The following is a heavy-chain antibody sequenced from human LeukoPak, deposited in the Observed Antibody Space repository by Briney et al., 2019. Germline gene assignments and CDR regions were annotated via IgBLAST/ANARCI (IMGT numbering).Heavy chain of an antibody. V-gene: IGHV3-30-3*01. D-gene: IGHD3-22*01. J-gene: IGHJ4*02. CDR3: ARDPTGVVVSMDY. CDR2: ISYDGSNK. CDR1: GFTFSSYA. Sequence: GGSLRLSCAASGFTFSSYAMHWVRQAPGKGLEWVAVISYDGSNKYYADSVKGRFTISRDNSKNTLYLQMNSLRAEDTAVYYCARDPTGVVVSMDYWGQGTLVTVSS.